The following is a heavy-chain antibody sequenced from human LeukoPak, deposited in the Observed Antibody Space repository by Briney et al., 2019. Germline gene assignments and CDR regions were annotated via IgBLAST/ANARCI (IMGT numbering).Heavy chain of an antibody. J-gene: IGHJ4*02. V-gene: IGHV1-69*04. D-gene: IGHD3-22*01. CDR2: IIPILGIA. CDR1: GGTFSSYA. CDR3: ARVSGYRLLPPTG. Sequence: GASVKVSCKASGGTFSSYAISWVRQAPGQGLEWMGRIIPILGIANYAQKFQGRVTITADKSTSTAYMELSSLRSEDTAVYYCARVSGYRLLPPTGWGQGTLVTVSS.